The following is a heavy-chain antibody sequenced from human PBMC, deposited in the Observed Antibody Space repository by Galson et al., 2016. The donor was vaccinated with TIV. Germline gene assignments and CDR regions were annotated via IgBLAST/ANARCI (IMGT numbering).Heavy chain of an antibody. Sequence: SLRLSCAASGFTSSIYVMHWVRQAPGKGLEWVAVISHDGEKKFYADSVKGRVTTSRDDSKNTVYLQMNNLRAEDTAVYYCARWNDHGDRSYDYWGQGTLVTVSS. D-gene: IGHD4-17*01. CDR1: GFTSSIYV. V-gene: IGHV3-30*03. CDR2: ISHDGEKK. CDR3: ARWNDHGDRSYDY. J-gene: IGHJ4*02.